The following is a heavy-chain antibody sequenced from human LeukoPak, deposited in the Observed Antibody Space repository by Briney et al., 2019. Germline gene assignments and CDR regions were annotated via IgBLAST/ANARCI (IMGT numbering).Heavy chain of an antibody. CDR3: ASTGYSSGWYYFDY. J-gene: IGHJ4*02. CDR1: GFTFSDHY. D-gene: IGHD6-19*01. CDR2: TRNKANSYTT. V-gene: IGHV3-72*01. Sequence: GGSLRLSCAASGFTFSDHYMDWVRQAPGKGLEWVGRTRNKANSYTTEYAASVKGRFTISRDDSKNSLYLQMNSLKTEDTAMYYCASTGYSSGWYYFDYWGQGTLVTVSS.